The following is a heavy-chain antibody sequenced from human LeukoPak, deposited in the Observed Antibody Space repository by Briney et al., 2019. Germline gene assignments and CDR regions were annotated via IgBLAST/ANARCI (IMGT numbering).Heavy chain of an antibody. CDR3: AKGLARWLQLGISLFDY. CDR2: IRYDGSNK. D-gene: IGHD5-24*01. CDR1: GFTFSSYG. Sequence: SEGSLRLSCAASGFTFSSYGMHWVRQAPGKGLEWVAFIRYDGSNKYYADSVKGRFTISRDNSKNTLYLQMNSLRAEDTAVYYCAKGLARWLQLGISLFDYWGQGTLVTVSS. J-gene: IGHJ4*02. V-gene: IGHV3-30*02.